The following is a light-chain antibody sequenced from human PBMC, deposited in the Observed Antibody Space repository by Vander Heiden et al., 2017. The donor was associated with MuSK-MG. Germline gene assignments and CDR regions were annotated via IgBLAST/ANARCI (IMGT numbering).Light chain of an antibody. CDR1: SSDVGGYNY. CDR3: SSYVDTRNFI. Sequence: QSALTQPPSASGSPGQSVTISCTGTSSDVGGYNYVSWYQQHPGKAPKVMIYEVSKRPSGVPDRFSGSKSGNTASLTVSGLQPDDEADYYCSSYVDTRNFIFGGGTKLTVL. J-gene: IGLJ2*01. CDR2: EVS. V-gene: IGLV2-8*01.